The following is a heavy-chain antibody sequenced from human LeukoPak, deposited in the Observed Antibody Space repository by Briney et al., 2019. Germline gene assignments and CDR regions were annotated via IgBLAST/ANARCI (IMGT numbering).Heavy chain of an antibody. Sequence: RESLKISCKGSGYSFTSYWIAWVRQLPGKGLELLGIIYPGGSDTRYSPSFQGQVTITADKPISTAYLQWSSLKASDNAMYYCARQRRSSGWPNDYWGQGTLVTVSS. V-gene: IGHV5-51*01. CDR2: IYPGGSDT. J-gene: IGHJ4*02. CDR1: GYSFTSYW. D-gene: IGHD6-19*01. CDR3: ARQRRSSGWPNDY.